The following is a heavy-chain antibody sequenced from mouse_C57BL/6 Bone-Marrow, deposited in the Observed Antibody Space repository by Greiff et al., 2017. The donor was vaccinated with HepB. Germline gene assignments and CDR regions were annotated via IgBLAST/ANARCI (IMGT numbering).Heavy chain of an antibody. CDR3: ARGEAMLSFAY. CDR1: GYTFTSYW. CDR2: IDPSDSYT. J-gene: IGHJ3*01. D-gene: IGHD3-2*02. V-gene: IGHV1-69*01. Sequence: QVQLQQPGAELVMPGASVKLSCKASGYTFTSYWMHWVKQRPGQGLEWIGEIDPSDSYTNYNQKFKGKSTLTVDKSSSTAYMQLSSLTSEDSAVYYCARGEAMLSFAYWGQGTLVTVSA.